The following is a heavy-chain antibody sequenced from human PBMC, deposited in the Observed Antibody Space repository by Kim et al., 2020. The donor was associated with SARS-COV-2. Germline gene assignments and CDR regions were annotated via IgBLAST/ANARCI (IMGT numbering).Heavy chain of an antibody. CDR2: K. J-gene: IGHJ4*02. CDR3: VKRDYAGVDR. D-gene: IGHD3-10*01. V-gene: IGHV3-30*02. Sequence: KYYGDSVKGRCTMSRDNSRNTVYLQMDSLRHEDTAVYYCVKRDYAGVDRWCQGTLVTVSS.